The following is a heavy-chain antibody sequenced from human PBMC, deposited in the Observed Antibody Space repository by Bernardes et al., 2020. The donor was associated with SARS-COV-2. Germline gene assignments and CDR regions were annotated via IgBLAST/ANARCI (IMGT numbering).Heavy chain of an antibody. Sequence: LSPPRPVPGCPFRRHYWPWLRPPPGKGVAGFGYIYHSWSTDYNPPLNSRVTISLDTPKNQFSLKQTSVTAADTAVYYCARGMPWGGSAAFDIWGQGTMVTVSS. D-gene: IGHD3-10*01. CDR2: IYHSWST. CDR3: ARGMPWGGSAAFDI. J-gene: IGHJ3*02. V-gene: IGHV4-59*11. CDR1: GCPFRRHY.